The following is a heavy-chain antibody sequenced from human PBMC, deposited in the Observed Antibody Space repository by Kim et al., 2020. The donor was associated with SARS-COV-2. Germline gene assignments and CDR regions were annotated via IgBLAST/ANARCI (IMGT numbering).Heavy chain of an antibody. CDR3: ARDGYDYGDYESLFPAAYYYGIAV. D-gene: IGHD4-17*01. J-gene: IGHJ6*02. V-gene: IGHV3-66*01. Sequence: GGSLRLSCAASGFTVSSNYMSWVRQAPGKGLEWVSVIYSGGSTYYADSVKGRFTISRDNSKNTLYLQMNSLRAEDTAVYYCARDGYDYGDYESLFPAAYYYGIAVWGPGATVSVSS. CDR1: GFTVSSNY. CDR2: IYSGGST.